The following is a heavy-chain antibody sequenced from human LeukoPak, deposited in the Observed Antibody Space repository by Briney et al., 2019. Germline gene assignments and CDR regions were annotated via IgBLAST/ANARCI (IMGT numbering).Heavy chain of an antibody. D-gene: IGHD2-2*01. J-gene: IGHJ4*02. CDR2: ISSSSSTI. CDR1: GFTFSGFA. CDR3: ARDRIVVPAALPDFDY. Sequence: GGSLRLSCAASGFTFSGFAMTWVRQAPGKGLEWVSYISSSSSTIYYADSVKGRFTISRDNAKNSLYLQMNSLRAEDTAVYYCARDRIVVPAALPDFDYWGQGTLVTVSS. V-gene: IGHV3-48*04.